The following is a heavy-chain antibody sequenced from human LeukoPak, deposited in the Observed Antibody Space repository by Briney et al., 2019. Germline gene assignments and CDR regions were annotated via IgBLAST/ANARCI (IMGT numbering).Heavy chain of an antibody. CDR3: AKDAVAGGCLNDY. CDR2: IKEDGSEK. CDR1: GIPFSANL. J-gene: IGHJ4*02. Sequence: GSLRLSCGALGIPFSANLMNWGRRAPGKGLGGVANIKEDGSEKYYVDSVKGRFTISRDNAKNSLYLQMNSLRAEDTAVYYCAKDAVAGGCLNDYWGQGTLVTVSS. D-gene: IGHD6-19*01. V-gene: IGHV3-7*03.